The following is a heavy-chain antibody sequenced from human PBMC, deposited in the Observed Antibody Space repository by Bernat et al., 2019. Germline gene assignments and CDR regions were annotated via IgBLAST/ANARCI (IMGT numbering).Heavy chain of an antibody. V-gene: IGHV1-2*04. CDR2: INPNSGGT. CDR3: ARDRYFSAAGYYYYYGMDV. J-gene: IGHJ6*02. D-gene: IGHD6-13*01. CDR1: GYTFTGYY. Sequence: QVQLVQSGAEVKKPGASVKVSCKASGYTFTGYYMHWVRQAPGQGLEWMGWINPNSGGTNYAQKFQGWVTMTRDTSISTAYMELSRLRSYDTAVYYCARDRYFSAAGYYYYYGMDVWGQGTTVTVSS.